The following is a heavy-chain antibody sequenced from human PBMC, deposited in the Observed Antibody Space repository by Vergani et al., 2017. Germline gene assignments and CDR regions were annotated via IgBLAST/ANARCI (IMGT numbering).Heavy chain of an antibody. Sequence: QVQLQVSGPGLVKPSETLSLTCTLSGGSISSYYWSWIRQPPGKGLEWIGYIYDSGSTNYNPSLKSRVTISIDTSKNQFSLNLSSVTAADTAVYYCARGWVGATIFKGYWYFDLWGRGTLVTVSS. D-gene: IGHD1-26*01. CDR3: ARGWVGATIFKGYWYFDL. CDR1: GGSISSYY. CDR2: IYDSGST. V-gene: IGHV4-59*01. J-gene: IGHJ2*01.